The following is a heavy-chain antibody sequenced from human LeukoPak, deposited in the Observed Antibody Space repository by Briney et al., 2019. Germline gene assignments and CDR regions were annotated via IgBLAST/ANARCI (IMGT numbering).Heavy chain of an antibody. CDR3: SRESGAFCPFGY. Sequence: SGTLSLTCAVSGVSISSSEWWIWVRQPPGQGLEWIGEISLTGQTNYNPSLNGRVTMSLDESRNQLSLKLTSVTAADTAIYYCSRESGAFCPFGYWGQGTLVIVPP. D-gene: IGHD1-26*01. J-gene: IGHJ4*02. V-gene: IGHV4-4*02. CDR2: ISLTGQT. CDR1: GVSISSSEW.